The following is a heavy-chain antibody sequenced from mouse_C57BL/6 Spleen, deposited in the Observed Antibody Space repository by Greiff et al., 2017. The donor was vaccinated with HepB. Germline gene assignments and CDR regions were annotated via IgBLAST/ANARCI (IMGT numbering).Heavy chain of an antibody. CDR3: ATHYYGSSYEDWYFDV. CDR2: IHPNSGST. Sequence: QVQLQQPGAELVKPGASVKLSCKASGYTFTSYWMHWVKQRPGQGLEWIGMIHPNSGSTNYNEKFKSKATLTVDKSSSTAYMQLSSLTSEDSAVYYCATHYYGSSYEDWYFDVWGTGTTVTVSS. CDR1: GYTFTSYW. V-gene: IGHV1-64*01. D-gene: IGHD1-1*01. J-gene: IGHJ1*03.